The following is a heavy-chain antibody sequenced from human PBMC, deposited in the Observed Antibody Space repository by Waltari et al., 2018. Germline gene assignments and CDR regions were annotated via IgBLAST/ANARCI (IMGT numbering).Heavy chain of an antibody. CDR1: GGTFSSYA. CDR2: IIPIFGTA. J-gene: IGHJ3*02. CDR3: ASQRVQQLSRVVTFDI. Sequence: QVQLVQSGAEVKKPGSSVKVSCKASGGTFSSYAISRVRQAPGQGLEWMGGIIPIFGTANYAQKFQGRVTITTDESTSTAYMELSSLRSEDTAVYYCASQRVQQLSRVVTFDIWGQGTMVTVSS. V-gene: IGHV1-69*05. D-gene: IGHD6-13*01.